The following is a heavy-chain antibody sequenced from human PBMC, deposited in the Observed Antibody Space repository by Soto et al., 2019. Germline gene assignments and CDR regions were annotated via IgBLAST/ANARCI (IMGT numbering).Heavy chain of an antibody. J-gene: IGHJ4*02. D-gene: IGHD7-27*01. CDR1: GFTFDDYA. CDR3: AIDKRGFNWGHNYFDY. Sequence: EVQLVESGGGLVQPGRSLRLSCAASGFTFDDYAMHWVRQAPGKGLEWVSGISWNSGSIGYADSVKGRFTISRDNAKNSLYLQMNSLRAEDTALYYCAIDKRGFNWGHNYFDYWGQGTLVTVSS. V-gene: IGHV3-9*01. CDR2: ISWNSGSI.